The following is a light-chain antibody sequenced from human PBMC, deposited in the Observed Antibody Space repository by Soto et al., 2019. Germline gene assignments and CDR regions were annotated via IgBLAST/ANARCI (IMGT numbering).Light chain of an antibody. V-gene: IGKV1-5*03. CDR3: QHYNSYSEA. Sequence: GDRVTITCWASQSISGWLAWYQQKPGTAPKLLIYKASTLKSGVPSRFSGSGSGTEFTLTISSLQPDDFATYYCQHYNSYSEAFGQGTKVDIK. J-gene: IGKJ1*01. CDR1: QSISGW. CDR2: KAS.